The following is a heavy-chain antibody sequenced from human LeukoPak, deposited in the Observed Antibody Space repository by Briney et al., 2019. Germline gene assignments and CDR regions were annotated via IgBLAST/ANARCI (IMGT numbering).Heavy chain of an antibody. V-gene: IGHV3-53*04. Sequence: GSLRLSCSASAVTVSSNYMSWVRQAPAKGREWVSVIYSCGSTYYADAVKGRFTISRHNSKNTLHLQMNSLRVEDTAVYYCATAGSSELLWDYAMDVWGQGTTLTAS. J-gene: IGHJ6*02. D-gene: IGHD3-10*01. CDR2: IYSCGST. CDR1: AVTVSSNY. CDR3: ATAGSSELLWDYAMDV.